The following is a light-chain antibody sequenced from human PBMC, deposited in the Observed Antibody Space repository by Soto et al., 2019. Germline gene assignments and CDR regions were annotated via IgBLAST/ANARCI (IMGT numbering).Light chain of an antibody. V-gene: IGLV1-44*01. Sequence: QSVLTQPPSLSGTPGQRVTISCSGSNSNIGRYSVNWYQHFPGTAPKILIYSDDERPSGVPDRFSGSKSGTSASLAISRLQSEDEAEYYCAAWDDNLNGPLFGGGTKLTVL. CDR2: SDD. CDR1: NSNIGRYS. J-gene: IGLJ3*02. CDR3: AAWDDNLNGPL.